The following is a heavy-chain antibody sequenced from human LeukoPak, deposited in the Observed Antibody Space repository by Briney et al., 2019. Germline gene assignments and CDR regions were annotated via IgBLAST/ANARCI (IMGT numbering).Heavy chain of an antibody. D-gene: IGHD3-10*01. J-gene: IGHJ4*02. Sequence: ASVKVSCKASGYTFTGYYMHWVRQAPGQGLEWMGWINPNSGGTNYAQKFQGRVTMTRDTSISTAYMELSRLRSDDTAVYCCARDFYPDYMVRGVGVDYWGQGTLVTVSS. CDR3: ARDFYPDYMVRGVGVDY. V-gene: IGHV1-2*02. CDR2: INPNSGGT. CDR1: GYTFTGYY.